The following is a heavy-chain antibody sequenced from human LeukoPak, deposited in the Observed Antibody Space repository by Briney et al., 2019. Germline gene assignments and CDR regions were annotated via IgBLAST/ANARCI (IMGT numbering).Heavy chain of an antibody. J-gene: IGHJ4*02. V-gene: IGHV1-18*04. CDR3: ARGAPDSGWPLPICY. D-gene: IGHD6-19*01. CDR2: ISAYNGNT. CDR1: GYTFTSYG. Sequence: ASVKVSCKASGYTFTSYGISWVRQAPGQGLEWMGWISAYNGNTNYAQKLQGRVTMTTDTSTSTAYMELRSLRSDDTAVYYCARGAPDSGWPLPICYWGQGTLVTVSS.